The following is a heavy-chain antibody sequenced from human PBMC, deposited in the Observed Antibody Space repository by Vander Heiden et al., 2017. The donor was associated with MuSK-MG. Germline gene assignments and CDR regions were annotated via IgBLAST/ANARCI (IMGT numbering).Heavy chain of an antibody. V-gene: IGHV4-31*03. CDR3: ARHITMIVVPNDAFDI. CDR2: IYYSGST. CDR1: CGPIRHCGYY. J-gene: IGHJ3*02. D-gene: IGHD3-22*01. Sequence: QVHLQESGPRPVKPSQTLPLIRTFPCGPIRHCGYYWSWIRQHPGKGLEWIGYIYYSGSTYYNPSLKSRVTMSVDTSKNQFSLKLSSVTAADTAVYYCARHITMIVVPNDAFDIWGQGTMVTVSS.